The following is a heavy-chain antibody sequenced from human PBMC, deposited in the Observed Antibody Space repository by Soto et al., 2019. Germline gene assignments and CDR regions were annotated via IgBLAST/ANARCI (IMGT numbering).Heavy chain of an antibody. CDR3: ARGATVTQFDY. V-gene: IGHV4-4*07. Sequence: LSLTCTVSGDSVSKYYWNWIRQPAGKGLEWIGRIHSTRSPNYNPSLKSRVTISVDTSRSQISLKVSSLTAADTAVYYCARGATVTQFDYWGRGTLVTVSS. D-gene: IGHD4-17*01. J-gene: IGHJ4*02. CDR1: GDSVSKYY. CDR2: IHSTRSP.